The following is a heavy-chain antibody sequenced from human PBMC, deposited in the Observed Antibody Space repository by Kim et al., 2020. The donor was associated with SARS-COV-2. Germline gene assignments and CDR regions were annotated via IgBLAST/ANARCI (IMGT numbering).Heavy chain of an antibody. CDR1: GYTFTSYY. CDR3: ARPDPPDCSGGSCQPDYYYYSMDV. V-gene: IGHV1-46*01. CDR2: INPSGGST. J-gene: IGHJ6*02. Sequence: ASVKVSCKASGYTFTSYYMHWVRQAPGQGLEWMGIINPSGGSTSYAQKFQGRVTMTRDTSTSTVYMELSSLRSEDTAVYYCARPDPPDCSGGSCQPDYYYYSMDVWGQGTTVTVSS. D-gene: IGHD2-15*01.